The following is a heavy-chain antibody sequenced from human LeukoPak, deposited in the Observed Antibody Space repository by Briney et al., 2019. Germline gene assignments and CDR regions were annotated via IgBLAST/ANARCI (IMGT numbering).Heavy chain of an antibody. CDR1: GYTFTSCA. CDR3: ARDDAYYYDSSGYPTVDY. CDR2: INTNTGNP. D-gene: IGHD3-22*01. J-gene: IGHJ4*02. Sequence: GASVKVSCKASGYTFTSCAMNWVRQAPGQGLEWMGWINTNTGNPTYAQGFTGRFVFSLDTSVSTAYLQISSLKAEDTAVYYCARDDAYYYDSSGYPTVDYWGQGTLVTVSS. V-gene: IGHV7-4-1*02.